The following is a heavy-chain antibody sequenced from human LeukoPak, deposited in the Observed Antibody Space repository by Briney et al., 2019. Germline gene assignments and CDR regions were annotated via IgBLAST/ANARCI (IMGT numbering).Heavy chain of an antibody. J-gene: IGHJ3*02. CDR1: GYSFTSYW. Sequence: GESLKISCKGSGYSFTSYWTGWVRQMPGKGLEWMGFIYPGDSDTRYSPSFQGQVTISADKSISTAYLQWSSLKASDTAMYYCARTPHDDAFDIWGQGTMVTVSS. D-gene: IGHD1-1*01. CDR3: ARTPHDDAFDI. CDR2: IYPGDSDT. V-gene: IGHV5-51*01.